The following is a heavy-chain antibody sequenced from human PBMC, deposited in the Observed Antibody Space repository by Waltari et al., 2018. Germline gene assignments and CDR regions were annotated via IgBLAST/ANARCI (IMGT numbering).Heavy chain of an antibody. D-gene: IGHD3-10*01. J-gene: IGHJ4*02. CDR3: ARPHFTSGSFYNGF. CDR1: GHPFGDCG. Sequence: VPLVDTWGALGRPGGTLSFYCAASGHPFGDCGVNWVRQAPGKGLEWVLYIISTSNTIQYEDSVKGRFTISRDNGKNSLYLQMSSLSDDDTALYYCARPHFTSGSFYNGFWGQGTLVTVSS. V-gene: IGHV3-48*02. CDR2: IISTSNTI.